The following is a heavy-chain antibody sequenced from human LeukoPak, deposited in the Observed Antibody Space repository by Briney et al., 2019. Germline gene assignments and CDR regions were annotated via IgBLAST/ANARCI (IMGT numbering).Heavy chain of an antibody. V-gene: IGHV3-30*18. CDR1: GFTFSSYG. CDR3: AKEGSRSSGWYFFDY. J-gene: IGHJ4*02. CDR2: ISYDGSNK. Sequence: GGSLRLSCAASGFTFSSYGMHWVRQAPGKGLEWVAVISYDGSNKYYADSVKGRFTISRDNSKNTLYLQMNSLRAEDTAVYYCAKEGSRSSGWYFFDYWGQGTLVTVSS. D-gene: IGHD6-19*01.